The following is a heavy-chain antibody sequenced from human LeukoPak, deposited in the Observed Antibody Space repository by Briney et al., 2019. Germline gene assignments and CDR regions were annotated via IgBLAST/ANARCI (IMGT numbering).Heavy chain of an antibody. J-gene: IGHJ4*02. CDR3: AKERRRVDTSMIRSYYFDY. D-gene: IGHD3-16*01. V-gene: IGHV3-23*01. CDR1: GFPFSSSA. CDR2: ITGDGVTT. Sequence: GGSLRLSCAASGFPFSSSAMSWVRQTPANGQEWVSSITGDGVTTYYADSVKGRFTISRDNSKNILFLQMNSLGAEDSASYFCAKERRRVDTSMIRSYYFDYWGQGTPVTVSS.